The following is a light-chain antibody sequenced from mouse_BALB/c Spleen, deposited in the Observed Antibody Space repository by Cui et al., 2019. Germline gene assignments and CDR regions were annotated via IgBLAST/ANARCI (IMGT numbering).Light chain of an antibody. J-gene: IGKJ2*01. CDR2: DTS. CDR3: QQWSSNPPT. Sequence: QIVLTQSPAIMYACPGEKDTMTCSASSSVRYMHWYQQKSGTSPKRWIYDTSKLASGVPARFSVSGSGTSYSLTISSMEAEDAATYYCQQWSSNPPTFGGGTKLEIK. V-gene: IGKV4-59*01. CDR1: SSVRY.